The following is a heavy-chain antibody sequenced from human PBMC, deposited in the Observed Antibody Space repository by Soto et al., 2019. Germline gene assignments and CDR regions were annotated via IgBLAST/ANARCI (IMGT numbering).Heavy chain of an antibody. CDR3: ARGRDYYYGAGRYYKGFLYDIDY. CDR2: ISAYNGNT. J-gene: IGHJ4*02. V-gene: IGHV1-18*01. Sequence: ASVKVSCKASGYTFTSYGIRWVRQAPGQGLEWMGWISAYNGNTNYAQKLQGRVTMTTDTSTSTAYMELRSLRSDDTAVYYCARGRDYYYGAGRYYKGFLYDIDYWGQGTPVTVSS. CDR1: GYTFTSYG. D-gene: IGHD3-10*01.